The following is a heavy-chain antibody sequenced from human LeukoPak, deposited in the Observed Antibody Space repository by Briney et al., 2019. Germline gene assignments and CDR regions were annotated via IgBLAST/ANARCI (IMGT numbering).Heavy chain of an antibody. CDR3: AKDMGYFTGMDV. J-gene: IGHJ6*02. CDR2: IRGSGGST. CDR1: GFTFSSYA. V-gene: IGHV3-23*01. D-gene: IGHD2-8*01. Sequence: GGSLRLSCAASGFTFSSYAMSWVRQAPGKGLEWVSLIRGSGGSTYYADSVRGRFTISRDNSKNTLYLQMNSLRAEDTAVYYCAKDMGYFTGMDVWGQGTTVTVSS.